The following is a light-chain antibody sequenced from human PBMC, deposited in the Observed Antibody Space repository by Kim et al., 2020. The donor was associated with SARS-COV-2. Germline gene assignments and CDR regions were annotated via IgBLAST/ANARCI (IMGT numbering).Light chain of an antibody. J-gene: IGKJ1*01. CDR3: QQYNNYSPWT. CDR1: QRISAW. V-gene: IGKV1-5*03. Sequence: DIQMTQSPSTLSASVGDRVTITCRASQRISAWLAWYQQKPGKAPNLLIYKTSNLKSGVPSRFSGSGSGTEFTLTISSLQPDDFATYYCQQYNNYSPWTFGQGTKVDIK. CDR2: KTS.